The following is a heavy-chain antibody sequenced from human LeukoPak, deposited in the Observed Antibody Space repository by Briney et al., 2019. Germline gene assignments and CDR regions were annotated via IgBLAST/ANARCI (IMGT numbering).Heavy chain of an antibody. Sequence: SETLSLTCAVYGGSFSSYYWSWVRQPPGKGREWIGEINDSGSTNYNPTLRSRVTISLDTSTNQFSLKVSSVTAADTAMYYCASPVSGHWGQGTLVTVSS. D-gene: IGHD6-19*01. CDR3: ASPVSGH. J-gene: IGHJ4*02. CDR1: GGSFSSYY. V-gene: IGHV4-34*01. CDR2: INDSGST.